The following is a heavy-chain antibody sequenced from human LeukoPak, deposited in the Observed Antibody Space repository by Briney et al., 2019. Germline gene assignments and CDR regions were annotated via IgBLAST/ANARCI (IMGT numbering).Heavy chain of an antibody. D-gene: IGHD3-9*01. CDR1: GGSISTTAYY. CDR3: ARQYSDILTGYHRGELYWYFDL. V-gene: IGHV4-39*01. J-gene: IGHJ2*01. Sequence: SETLSLTCTVSGGSISTTAYYWGWIRQPPGKGLEWIGSVFYTGNTFYNPSLQSRVTISVDTSKNQFSLKLSSVTVADTAVYYCARQYSDILTGYHRGELYWYFDLWGRGTLVTVSS. CDR2: VFYTGNT.